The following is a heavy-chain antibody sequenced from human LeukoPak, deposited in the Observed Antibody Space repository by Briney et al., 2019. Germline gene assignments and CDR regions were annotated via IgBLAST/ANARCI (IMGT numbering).Heavy chain of an antibody. J-gene: IGHJ6*03. CDR3: TRGYSSSSDYYYMDV. D-gene: IGHD6-6*01. CDR1: GFTFGDYA. CDR2: IRSKAYGGTT. Sequence: GGSLRLSCTASGFTFGDYAMSWLRQAPGKGLEWVGFIRSKAYGGTTEYAASVKGRFTISRDDSKSIAYLQMNSLKTEDTAVYYCTRGYSSSSDYYYMDVWGKGTTVTVSS. V-gene: IGHV3-49*03.